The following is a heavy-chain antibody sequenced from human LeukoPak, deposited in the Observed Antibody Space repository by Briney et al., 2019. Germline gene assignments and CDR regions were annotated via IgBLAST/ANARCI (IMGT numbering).Heavy chain of an antibody. CDR1: GFTFSSYS. D-gene: IGHD3-10*01. CDR3: ARETSGFGGFY. Sequence: GGSLRLSCAASGFTFSSYSMNWVRQAPGEGLEWVSSISSSSSYIYYADSVKGRFTIPRDNAKNSLYLQMNSLRAEDTAVYYCARETSGFGGFYWGQGTLVTVSS. V-gene: IGHV3-21*01. J-gene: IGHJ4*02. CDR2: ISSSSSYI.